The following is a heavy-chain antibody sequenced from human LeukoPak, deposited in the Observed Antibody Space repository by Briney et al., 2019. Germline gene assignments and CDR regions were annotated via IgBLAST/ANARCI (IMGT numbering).Heavy chain of an antibody. D-gene: IGHD6-19*01. CDR3: ARGYSSGWFDY. CDR1: GYTFTSYY. J-gene: IGHJ4*02. V-gene: IGHV1-46*01. CDR2: INPSGDRT. Sequence: ASVKVSCKASGYTFTSYYMHWVRQAPGQGLEWMGIINPSGDRTSYAQKFQGRVTMTRDTSTSTVYMELSSLRSDDMAVYYCARGYSSGWFDYWGQGTLVTVSS.